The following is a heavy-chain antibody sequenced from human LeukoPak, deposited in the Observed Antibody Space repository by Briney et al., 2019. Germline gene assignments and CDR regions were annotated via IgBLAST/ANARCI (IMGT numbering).Heavy chain of an antibody. D-gene: IGHD2-21*01. J-gene: IGHJ4*02. CDR1: GFTFSSYE. CDR2: ISSSGSTI. Sequence: PGGSLRLSCAASGFTFSSYEMNWVRQAPGKGLEWVSYISSSGSTIYYADSVKGRFIISRDNAKNSLYLQMNSLRAEDTGVYYCARWNLLSDYWGQGTLVTVSS. CDR3: ARWNLLSDY. V-gene: IGHV3-48*03.